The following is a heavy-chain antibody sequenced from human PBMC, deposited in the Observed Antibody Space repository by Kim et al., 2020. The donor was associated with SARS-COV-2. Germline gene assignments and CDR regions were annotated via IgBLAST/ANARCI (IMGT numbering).Heavy chain of an antibody. D-gene: IGHD6-13*01. Sequence: GGSLRLSCAASGFTVSSNYMSWVRQAPGKGLEWVSVIYSGGSTYYADSVKGRFTISRDNSKNTLYLQMNSLRAEDTAVYYCARDKDSSSWYPYFDYWGQGTLVTVSS. CDR2: IYSGGST. CDR1: GFTVSSNY. J-gene: IGHJ4*02. CDR3: ARDKDSSSWYPYFDY. V-gene: IGHV3-53*01.